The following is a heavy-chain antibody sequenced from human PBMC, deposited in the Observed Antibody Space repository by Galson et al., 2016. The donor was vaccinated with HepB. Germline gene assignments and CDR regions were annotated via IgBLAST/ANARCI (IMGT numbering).Heavy chain of an antibody. D-gene: IGHD2-2*01. Sequence: SVKVSCKASGGTFNSDGISWVRQAPGQGLEWMGGIIPMYGTANYAQKFQGRVTITADESTSTAYMELSSLRSEDTAVYYCARERSIVVLPTGMHLNGMDVWGHGTTVTVSS. CDR1: GGTFNSDG. CDR3: ARERSIVVLPTGMHLNGMDV. V-gene: IGHV1-69*13. CDR2: IIPMYGTA. J-gene: IGHJ6*02.